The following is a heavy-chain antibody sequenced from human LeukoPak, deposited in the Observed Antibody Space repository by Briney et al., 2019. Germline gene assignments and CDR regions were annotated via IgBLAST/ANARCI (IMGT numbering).Heavy chain of an antibody. CDR3: ARDIRVRYMPMVRAVEYYQYHAMDV. Sequence: QPGGSLRLSCAASGFSLTSNGMHWVRQAPGKGLEGVAFISHDGNKKYYADSVKGRFTVSRDSSKSTLFLQMDSLRRDDTAVYYCARDIRVRYMPMVRAVEYYQYHAMDVWGQGTTVTVYS. D-gene: IGHD3-10*01. V-gene: IGHV3-30*03. J-gene: IGHJ6*02. CDR2: ISHDGNKK. CDR1: GFSLTSNG.